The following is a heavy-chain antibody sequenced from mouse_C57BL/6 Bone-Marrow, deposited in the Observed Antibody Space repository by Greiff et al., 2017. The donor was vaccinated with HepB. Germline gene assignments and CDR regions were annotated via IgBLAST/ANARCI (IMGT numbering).Heavy chain of an antibody. CDR2: ISSGSSTI. CDR1: GFTFSDYG. V-gene: IGHV5-17*01. Sequence: EVMLVESGGGLVKPGGSLKLSCAASGFTFSDYGMHWVRQAPEKGLEWVAYISSGSSTIYYADTVKGRFTISRDNAKNTLFLQMTSLRSEDTAMYYCARGMVTEGPWFAYWGQGTLVTVSA. J-gene: IGHJ3*01. D-gene: IGHD2-2*01. CDR3: ARGMVTEGPWFAY.